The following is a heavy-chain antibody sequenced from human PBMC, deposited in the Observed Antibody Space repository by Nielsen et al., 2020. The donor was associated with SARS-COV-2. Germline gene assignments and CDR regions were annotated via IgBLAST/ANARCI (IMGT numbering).Heavy chain of an antibody. J-gene: IGHJ6*02. Sequence: ASVKVSCKASGYTFTSYYMHWVRQAPGQGLEWMEIINPSGGSTSYAQKFQGRVTMTRDTSTSTVYMELSSLRSEDTAVYYCARMGVSMVRGVTPTNYYYYYYGMDVWGQGTTVTVSS. CDR1: GYTFTSYY. CDR2: INPSGGST. V-gene: IGHV1-46*01. CDR3: ARMGVSMVRGVTPTNYYYYYYGMDV. D-gene: IGHD3-10*01.